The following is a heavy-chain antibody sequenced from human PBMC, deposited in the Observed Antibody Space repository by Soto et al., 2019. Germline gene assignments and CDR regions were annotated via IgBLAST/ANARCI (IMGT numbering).Heavy chain of an antibody. CDR3: ARHPTIENLGFLEWLSEPDYYYGMDV. CDR2: IDPSDSYT. V-gene: IGHV5-10-1*01. D-gene: IGHD3-3*01. CDR1: GYSFTSYW. Sequence: PGESLKISCKGSGYSFTSYWISWVRQMPGKGLEWMGRIDPSDSYTNYSPSFQGHVTISADKSISTAYLQWSSLKASDTAMYYCARHPTIENLGFLEWLSEPDYYYGMDVWGQGTTVTVSS. J-gene: IGHJ6*02.